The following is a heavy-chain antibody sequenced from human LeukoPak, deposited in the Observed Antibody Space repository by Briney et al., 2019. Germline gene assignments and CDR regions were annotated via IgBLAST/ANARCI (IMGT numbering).Heavy chain of an antibody. CDR2: ISRGSRNI. V-gene: IGHV3-48*01. J-gene: IGHJ4*02. CDR3: ARESITGHRDFDY. D-gene: IGHD1-20*01. Sequence: PGGSLRLSCAASGFTFSAYSMNWVRQAPGKGLEGVSYISRGSRNIYYADSVRGRFTMSRDNAKNSLYLQMNSLRAEDTAVYYCARESITGHRDFDYWGPGTLVTVSS. CDR1: GFTFSAYS.